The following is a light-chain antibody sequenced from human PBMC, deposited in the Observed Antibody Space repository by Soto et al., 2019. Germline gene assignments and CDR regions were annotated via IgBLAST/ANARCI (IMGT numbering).Light chain of an antibody. J-gene: IGKJ1*01. CDR3: QQSHATRRT. CDR1: QNISTY. CDR2: AVF. Sequence: IQMTQSPSSLSASVGDTVTITCRASQNISTYLNWYQQKVGEGPKLLIFAVFNLQSGVPSRFAGSGSGRDFTLTLTSLQPEDVATYYCQQSHATRRTFDQGTKVEVK. V-gene: IGKV1-39*01.